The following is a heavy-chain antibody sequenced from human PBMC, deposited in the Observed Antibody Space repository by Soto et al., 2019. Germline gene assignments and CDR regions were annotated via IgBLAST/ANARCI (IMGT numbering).Heavy chain of an antibody. CDR3: ARPSSCSLYYYGMDV. V-gene: IGHV3-33*01. CDR1: GFTFSNYG. D-gene: IGHD3-10*02. Sequence: HPGGSLRLSCAASGFTFSNYGMHWVRQAPGKGLEWVAVIWYDGSNKYYADSVKGRFTISRDNSKNTLYLQMNSLRAEDTAVYYCARPSSCSLYYYGMDVLGHGTTFTVSS. CDR2: IWYDGSNK. J-gene: IGHJ6*02.